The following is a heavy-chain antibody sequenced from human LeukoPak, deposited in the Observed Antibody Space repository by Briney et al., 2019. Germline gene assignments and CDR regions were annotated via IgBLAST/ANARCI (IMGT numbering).Heavy chain of an antibody. J-gene: IGHJ4*02. CDR1: GYSFTSYW. CDR2: IYPGDSDT. V-gene: IGHV5-51*01. CDR3: ARRYYGSGSGYYFDY. D-gene: IGHD3-10*01. Sequence: PGESLKISCKGSGYSFTSYWIGWVRQMPGKGLEWTGIIYPGDSDTRYSPSFQGQVTISADKSISTAYLQWSSLKASDTAMYYCARRYYGSGSGYYFDYWGQGTLVTVSS.